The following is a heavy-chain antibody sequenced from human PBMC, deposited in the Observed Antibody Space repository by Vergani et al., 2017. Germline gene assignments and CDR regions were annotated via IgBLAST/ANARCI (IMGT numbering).Heavy chain of an antibody. CDR3: AKGRYEILTGYYTFFDY. CDR1: GFTFSSYA. D-gene: IGHD3-9*01. CDR2: ISGSGGST. V-gene: IGHV3-23*01. Sequence: EVQLLESGEGLVQPGGSLRLSCAASGFTFSSYAMSWVRQAPGKGLEWVSAISGSGGSTYYADSVKGRFTISRDNSKNTLYLQMNSLRAEDTVVYYCAKGRYEILTGYYTFFDYWGQGSLVTVSS. J-gene: IGHJ4*02.